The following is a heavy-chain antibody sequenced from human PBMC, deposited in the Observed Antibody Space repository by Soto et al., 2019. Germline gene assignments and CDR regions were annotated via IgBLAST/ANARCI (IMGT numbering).Heavy chain of an antibody. CDR1: GFSLSNARMG. CDR3: ARYRSGWFWYFDL. Sequence: QVTLKESGPVLVKPTETLTLTCTVSGFSLSNARMGVSWIRQPPGKALEWLAHIFSNDEKSYSTSLKSRPTISKDPSNSQVVLTMTNVDPVDTATYYCARYRSGWFWYFDLWGRGTLVTVSS. V-gene: IGHV2-26*01. J-gene: IGHJ2*01. D-gene: IGHD6-19*01. CDR2: IFSNDEK.